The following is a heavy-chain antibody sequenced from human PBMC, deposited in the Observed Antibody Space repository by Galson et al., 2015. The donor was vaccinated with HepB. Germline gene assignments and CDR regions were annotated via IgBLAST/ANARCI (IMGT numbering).Heavy chain of an antibody. D-gene: IGHD3-10*01. CDR2: IDPSDSYT. CDR1: GYSFTTYW. Sequence: QSGAEVKKPGESLRISCKGSGYSFTTYWISWVRQMPGKGLEWMGRIDPSDSYTNYSPSFQGHVTISADKSISTAYLQWSSLKASDTAMYYCASRQYYYGSGTYYNVSDDWGQGTLVTVSS. V-gene: IGHV5-10-1*01. CDR3: ASRQYYYGSGTYYNVSDD. J-gene: IGHJ4*02.